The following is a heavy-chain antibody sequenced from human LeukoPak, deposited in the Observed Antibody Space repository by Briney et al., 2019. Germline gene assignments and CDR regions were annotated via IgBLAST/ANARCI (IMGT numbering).Heavy chain of an antibody. CDR1: GFTFSSYS. CDR2: ISSSSSNI. D-gene: IGHD1-26*01. J-gene: IGHJ4*02. CDR3: ARDKVGADY. Sequence: PGGSLLLSCAASGFTFSSYSMNWGRPAPGKGLEGGSDISSSSSNIYYADSVKGRFTISRDNAKNSLYLQMNSLRAEDTAVYYCARDKVGADYWGQGTLVSVSS. V-gene: IGHV3-48*01.